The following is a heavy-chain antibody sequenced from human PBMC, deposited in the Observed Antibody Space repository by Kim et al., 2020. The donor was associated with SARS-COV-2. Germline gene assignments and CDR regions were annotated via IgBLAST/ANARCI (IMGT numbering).Heavy chain of an antibody. V-gene: IGHV3-23*01. CDR3: AQRFGSRWPEGVY. J-gene: IGHJ4*02. Sequence: GGSLRLSCTASGFTFSSYAMSWVRQAPGKGLEWVSAFSDSGGSTYYADSVKARFTISRDNSKNTLYVQMNSLRAEDTAVYYCAQRFGSRWPEGVYWSQGTLVTVSS. D-gene: IGHD6-13*01. CDR2: FSDSGGST. CDR1: GFTFSSYA.